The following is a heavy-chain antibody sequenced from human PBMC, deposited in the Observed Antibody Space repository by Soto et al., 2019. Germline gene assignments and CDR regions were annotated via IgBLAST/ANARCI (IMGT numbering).Heavy chain of an antibody. Sequence: SGPTLVNRRQTLTVTCTFCGFPLDTTGMRRSWIRQPPGKALEWLARIDWDNDKFYSTSLKTRLTISKDTSKSQVVLTMTNMDPVHAATYYCARMYVSSGYFFDYWGQGTLVTVSS. J-gene: IGHJ4*02. D-gene: IGHD3-22*01. CDR1: GFPLDTTGMR. CDR2: IDWDNDK. CDR3: ARMYVSSGYFFDY. V-gene: IGHV2-70*04.